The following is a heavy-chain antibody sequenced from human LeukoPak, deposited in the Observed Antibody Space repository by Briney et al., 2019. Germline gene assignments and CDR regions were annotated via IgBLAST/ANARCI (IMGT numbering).Heavy chain of an antibody. J-gene: IGHJ4*02. V-gene: IGHV3-74*01. CDR2: INSDGSST. D-gene: IGHD6-13*01. CDR3: ASQTYSSSCYY. CDR1: GFTFSSYW. Sequence: GGFLRLSCAASGFTFSSYWMHWVRQAPGKGLVWVSRINSDGSSTGYADSVKGRFTISRDNAKNTLYLQMNSLRAEDTAVYYCASQTYSSSCYYWGQGTLVTVSS.